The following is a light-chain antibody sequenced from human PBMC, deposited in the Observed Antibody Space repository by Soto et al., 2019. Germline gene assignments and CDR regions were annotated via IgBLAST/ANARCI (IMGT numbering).Light chain of an antibody. V-gene: IGLV2-14*03. CDR3: SSYTSSSTGV. J-gene: IGLJ1*01. Sequence: QSALTQPASVSGSPGQSITISCTGTSSDVGGYNYVSWYQQHPGKAPKLMIYDVTNRPSGVSNRFSGSKSGNTASLTISGLQAEDEADYYCSSYTSSSTGVVGTGTKLTVL. CDR2: DVT. CDR1: SSDVGGYNY.